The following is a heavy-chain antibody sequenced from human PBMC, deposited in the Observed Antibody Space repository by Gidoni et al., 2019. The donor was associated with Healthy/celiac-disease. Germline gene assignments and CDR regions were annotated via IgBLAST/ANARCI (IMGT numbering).Heavy chain of an antibody. V-gene: IGHV4-31*03. CDR2: IDYSGSP. CDR1: GCSISSGGYS. J-gene: IGHJ4*02. Sequence: QVQLQESGPGLVKPPQTLSLTCTVSGCSISSGGYSWSWIRTHPGKGLEWIGYIDYSGSPYYNPSLKSRVTKPGDKSKNEFSLKLSAVTAAGKAVYYCARVEAVAGDFDYWGQGTLVTVSS. D-gene: IGHD6-19*01. CDR3: ARVEAVAGDFDY.